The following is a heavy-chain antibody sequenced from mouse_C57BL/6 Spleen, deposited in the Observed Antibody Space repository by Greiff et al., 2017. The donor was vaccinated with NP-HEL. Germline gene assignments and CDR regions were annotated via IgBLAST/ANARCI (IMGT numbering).Heavy chain of an antibody. Sequence: VQLQQSGPGLVQPSQSLSITCTVSGFSLTSYGVHWVRQSPGKGLEWLGVIWSGGSTDYNAAFISRLSISKDNSKSQVFFKMNSLQADDTAIYYCARDITTVVAGENAMDYWGQGTSVTVSS. CDR1: GFSLTSYG. CDR2: IWSGGST. J-gene: IGHJ4*01. V-gene: IGHV2-2*01. CDR3: ARDITTVVAGENAMDY. D-gene: IGHD1-1*01.